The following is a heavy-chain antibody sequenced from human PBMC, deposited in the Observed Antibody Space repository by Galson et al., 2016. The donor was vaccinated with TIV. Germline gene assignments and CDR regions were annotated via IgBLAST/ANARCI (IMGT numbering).Heavy chain of an antibody. V-gene: IGHV1-2*02. CDR1: GHTFTGYY. J-gene: IGHJ4*02. Sequence: SVKVSCKASGHTFTGYYMHWVRQAPGKGLEWMGWINPNSCDTNYAQNFQDRVTMTRDTSNSTAYMELSRLKSDDTAVYYCARDLDTTVTATFDYWGQGTLVTISS. D-gene: IGHD4-17*01. CDR2: INPNSCDT. CDR3: ARDLDTTVTATFDY.